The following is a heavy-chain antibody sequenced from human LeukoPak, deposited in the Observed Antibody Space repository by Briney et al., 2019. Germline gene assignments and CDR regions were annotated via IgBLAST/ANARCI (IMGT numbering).Heavy chain of an antibody. CDR1: GYTSNSYG. CDR2: ISAYNGNT. Sequence: ASVKVSCKASGYTSNSYGISWVRQAPGQGLEWMGWISAYNGNTNYAQKLQGRVTMTTDTSTSTAYMELRSLRSDDTAVYYCAGTRLAARPNWFDPWGQGTLVTVSS. V-gene: IGHV1-18*01. D-gene: IGHD6-6*01. CDR3: AGTRLAARPNWFDP. J-gene: IGHJ5*02.